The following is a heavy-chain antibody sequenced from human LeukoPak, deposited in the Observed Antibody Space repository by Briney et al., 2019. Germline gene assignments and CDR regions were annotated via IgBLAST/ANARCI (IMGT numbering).Heavy chain of an antibody. Sequence: ASVTVSCKASGYTFTGYYMHWVRQAPGQGLEWLGWINPNSGGTNYAQKFQGRITMTRDTSITTAYMELSSLTSDDTAVYYCARLDITIIPYWGQGTLVTVSS. J-gene: IGHJ4*02. CDR3: ARLDITIIPY. D-gene: IGHD3-22*01. CDR2: INPNSGGT. V-gene: IGHV1-2*02. CDR1: GYTFTGYY.